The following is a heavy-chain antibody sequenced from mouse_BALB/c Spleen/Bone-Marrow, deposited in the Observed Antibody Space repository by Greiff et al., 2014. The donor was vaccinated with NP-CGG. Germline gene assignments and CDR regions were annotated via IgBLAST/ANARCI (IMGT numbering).Heavy chain of an antibody. CDR3: ARAPNWDGGAWFAY. CDR2: IWGDGSI. J-gene: IGHJ3*01. D-gene: IGHD4-1*01. CDR1: GFSLTGYG. Sequence: VKLVESGPGLVAPSQSLSITCTVSGFSLTGYGVNWVRQPPGKGLEWLGIIWGDGSIDYNSALKSRLSISKDNSKSQVFIKMNSLQTDDTARYYCARAPNWDGGAWFAYWGQGTLVTVSA. V-gene: IGHV2-6-7*01.